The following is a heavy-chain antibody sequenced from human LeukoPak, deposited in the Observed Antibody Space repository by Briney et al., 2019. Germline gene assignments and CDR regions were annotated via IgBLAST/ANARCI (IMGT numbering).Heavy chain of an antibody. D-gene: IGHD3-10*01. CDR2: INWNGGST. Sequence: GSLRLSCAASGFTFDDYGMSWVRQAPGKGLEWVSGINWNGGSTDYADSVKGRFTISRDNAKKSLYLQMNSLRAEDTALYYCARDTHYGSNYWGQGTLVTGSS. CDR1: GFTFDDYG. J-gene: IGHJ4*02. V-gene: IGHV3-20*04. CDR3: ARDTHYGSNY.